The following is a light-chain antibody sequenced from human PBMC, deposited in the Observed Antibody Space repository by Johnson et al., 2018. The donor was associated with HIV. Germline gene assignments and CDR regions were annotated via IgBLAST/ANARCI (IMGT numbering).Light chain of an antibody. V-gene: IGLV1-51*01. CDR3: GTWDSSLSAYV. CDR2: DNH. CDR1: SSNIGKNY. Sequence: QSVLTQPPSVSAAPGQKVTISCSGSSSNIGKNYVSWYQQLPGTAPTLLIFDNHKRPSGIPDRFSGSKSGTSATLGITGLQTGDEADYYCGTWDSSLSAYVFGTGTKVTVL. J-gene: IGLJ1*01.